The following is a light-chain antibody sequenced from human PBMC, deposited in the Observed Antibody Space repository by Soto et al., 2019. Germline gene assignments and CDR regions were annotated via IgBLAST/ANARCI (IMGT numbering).Light chain of an antibody. CDR1: SSNIGNNA. Sequence: QSVLTQPPSVSEAPRQRVTISCSGSSSNIGNNAVNWYQQLPGTAPKLLIYDNNKRPSGIPDRFSGSKSGTSATLGITGLQTGDEADYYCGTWDSSLSAYVFGTGTKVTVL. CDR3: GTWDSSLSAYV. J-gene: IGLJ1*01. CDR2: DNN. V-gene: IGLV1-51*01.